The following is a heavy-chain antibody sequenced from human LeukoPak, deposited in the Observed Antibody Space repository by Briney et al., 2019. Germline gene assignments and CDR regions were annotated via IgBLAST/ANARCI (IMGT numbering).Heavy chain of an antibody. CDR3: VKDRPCETCMPMDA. Sequence: GGSLILSCAASGFRFTDYSIRWGRQAPGKGLELVAGLGRSGEYKYYADSVNGRFPIPRDNSKDTVSLQMNRLRAEDSAIYFCVKDRPCETCMPMDAWGQGTTVTVSS. J-gene: IGHJ6*02. CDR1: GFRFTDYS. V-gene: IGHV3-23*01. CDR2: LGRSGEYK. D-gene: IGHD2-2*01.